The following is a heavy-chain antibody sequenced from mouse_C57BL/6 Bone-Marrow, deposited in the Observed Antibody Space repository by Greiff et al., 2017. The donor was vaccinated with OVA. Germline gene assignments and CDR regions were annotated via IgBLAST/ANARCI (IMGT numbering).Heavy chain of an antibody. J-gene: IGHJ4*01. V-gene: IGHV5-17*01. Sequence: EVQVVESGGGLVKPGGSLKLSCAASGFTFSDYGMHWVRQAPEKGLEWVAYISSGSSTIYYADTVKGRFTISRDNAKNTLFLQMTSLRSEDTAMYYCARRGFITTGEGAMDYWGQGTSVTVSS. CDR2: ISSGSSTI. CDR1: GFTFSDYG. CDR3: ARRGFITTGEGAMDY. D-gene: IGHD1-1*01.